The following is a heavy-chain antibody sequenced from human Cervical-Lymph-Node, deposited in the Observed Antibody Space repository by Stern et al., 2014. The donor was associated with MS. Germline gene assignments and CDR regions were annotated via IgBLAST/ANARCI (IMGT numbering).Heavy chain of an antibody. V-gene: IGHV2-5*02. Sequence: QVTLRESGPALVKPTQTLTLTCTFSGVSLSTSGLGVGWIRQPPGDALEWLAYIYWDDQKRYSPSLKSRLTITKDTSKNQVVLTLTNVDPVDTATYYCAHRTAGPFDYWGQGTLVTVSS. J-gene: IGHJ4*02. CDR3: AHRTAGPFDY. CDR1: GVSLSTSGLG. CDR2: IYWDDQK.